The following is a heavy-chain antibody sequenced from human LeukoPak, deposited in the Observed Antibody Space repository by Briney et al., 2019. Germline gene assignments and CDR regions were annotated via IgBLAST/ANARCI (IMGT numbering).Heavy chain of an antibody. CDR2: INSDGSST. CDR1: GFSFSSYW. V-gene: IGHV3-74*01. Sequence: PRGSLRLSCAASGFSFSSYWMHWVRQAPGKGLVWVSRINSDGSSTSYADSVKGRFTISRDNAKNTLYLQMNSLRAEDTAVYYCAKEAVGATPDYWGQGTLVTVSS. CDR3: AKEAVGATPDY. J-gene: IGHJ4*02. D-gene: IGHD1-26*01.